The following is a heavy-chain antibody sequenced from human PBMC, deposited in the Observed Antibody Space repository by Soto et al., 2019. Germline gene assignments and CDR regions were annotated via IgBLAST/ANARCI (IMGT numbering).Heavy chain of an antibody. J-gene: IGHJ4*02. CDR2: VFYTGFT. V-gene: IGHV4-39*01. CDR3: ATAQKGYNWNYFDH. Sequence: SETLSLTCAVSGASISSSYYYWAWLRQSPGKGPEWIGRVFYTGFTSYNPSLESRVSVSVDTSKSQFSPKLSAVTAADTAVYYCATAQKGYNWNYFDHWGQGALVTVSS. CDR1: GASISSSYYY. D-gene: IGHD1-20*01.